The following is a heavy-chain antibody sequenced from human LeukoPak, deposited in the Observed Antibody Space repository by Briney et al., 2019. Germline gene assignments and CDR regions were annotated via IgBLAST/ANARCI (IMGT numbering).Heavy chain of an antibody. CDR1: GFTFSSYG. D-gene: IGHD5-18*01. CDR3: TTDKLWHFDY. V-gene: IGHV3-15*01. J-gene: IGHJ4*02. Sequence: GGSLRLSCAASGFTFSSYGMHWVRQAPGKGLEWVGRIKSKTDGGTTDYAAPVKGRFTISRDDSKNTLYLQMNSLKTEDTAVYYCTTDKLWHFDYWGQGTLVTVSS. CDR2: IKSKTDGGTT.